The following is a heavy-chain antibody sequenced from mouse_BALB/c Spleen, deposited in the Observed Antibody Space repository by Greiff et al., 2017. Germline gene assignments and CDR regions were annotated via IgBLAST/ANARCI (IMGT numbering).Heavy chain of an antibody. Sequence: HLVESGPELVKPGASVKMSCKASGYTFTSYVMHWVKQKPGQGLEWIGYINPYNDGTKYNEKFKGKATLTSDKSSSTAYMELSSLTSEDSAVYYCAPGSSPWFAYWGQGTLVTVSA. J-gene: IGHJ3*01. D-gene: IGHD1-1*01. CDR2: INPYNDGT. CDR1: GYTFTSYV. V-gene: IGHV1-14*01. CDR3: APGSSPWFAY.